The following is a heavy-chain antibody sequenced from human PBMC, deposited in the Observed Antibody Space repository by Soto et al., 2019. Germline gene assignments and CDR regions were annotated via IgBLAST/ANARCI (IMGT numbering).Heavy chain of an antibody. CDR3: ARDFWGEGYFDY. CDR1: GAAIDTYY. Sequence: SETLSLTCIVSGAAIDTYYWTWIRQPAGKGLEWIGRIYTSGSTDYNPSLKSRVTMSIDTSKNQFSLKLTSVTAAETALYYCARDFWGEGYFDYWGQGTMVT. D-gene: IGHD7-27*01. V-gene: IGHV4-4*07. J-gene: IGHJ4*02. CDR2: IYTSGST.